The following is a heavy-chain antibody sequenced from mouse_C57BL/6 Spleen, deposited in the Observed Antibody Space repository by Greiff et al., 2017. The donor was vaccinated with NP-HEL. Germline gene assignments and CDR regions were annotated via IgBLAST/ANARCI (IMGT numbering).Heavy chain of an antibody. CDR1: GFTFTDYY. CDR3: ARYDDCYPCYYAMDY. CDR2: IRNKANGYTT. Sequence: EVKLVESGGGLVQPGGSLSLSCAASGFTFTDYYMSWVRQPPGKALEWLGFIRNKANGYTTEYSASVKGRFTISRDTSQSILYLQMNALRAEDSATYYCARYDDCYPCYYAMDYWGQGTSVTVSS. D-gene: IGHD2-3*01. J-gene: IGHJ4*01. V-gene: IGHV7-3*01.